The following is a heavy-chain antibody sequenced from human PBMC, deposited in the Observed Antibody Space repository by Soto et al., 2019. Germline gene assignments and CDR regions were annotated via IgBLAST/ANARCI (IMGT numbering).Heavy chain of an antibody. CDR3: AKAAPYYYDSSGPNDD. Sequence: GGSLRLSCAASGFTFSSYAMSWVRQAPGKGLEWVSAISGSGGSTYYADSVKGRFTISRDNSKNTLYLQMNSLRAEDTAVYYCAKAAPYYYDSSGPNDDWGQGTLVTVSS. CDR2: ISGSGGST. V-gene: IGHV3-23*01. D-gene: IGHD3-22*01. J-gene: IGHJ4*02. CDR1: GFTFSSYA.